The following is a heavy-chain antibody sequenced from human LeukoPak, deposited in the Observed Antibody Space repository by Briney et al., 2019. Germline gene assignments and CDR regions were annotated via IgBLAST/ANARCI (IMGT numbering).Heavy chain of an antibody. J-gene: IGHJ4*02. CDR2: ISWNSGSI. D-gene: IGHD6-19*01. V-gene: IGHV3-9*03. CDR1: GFTFDDYA. Sequence: GRSLRLSCAASGFTFDDYAMHWVRQAPGKGLEWVSGISWNSGSIGYVDSVKGRFTISRDNAKNSLYLQMSSLRGEDMALYYCARRSASGWFDYWGQGTLVTVSS. CDR3: ARRSASGWFDY.